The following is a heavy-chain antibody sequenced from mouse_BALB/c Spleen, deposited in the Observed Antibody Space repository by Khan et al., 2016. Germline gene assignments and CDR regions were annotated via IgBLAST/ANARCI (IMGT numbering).Heavy chain of an antibody. D-gene: IGHD1-1*01. Sequence: VQLQQSGAELVKPGASVKLSCTVSGFNIKDTYMYWVKQRPEQGLEWIGRIDPANGNSKYDPKFQGKATITADTSSNTAYLQRSSLTSEDTAVYYCARDYYGSRWYFDVWGAGTTVTVSS. J-gene: IGHJ1*01. CDR1: GFNIKDTY. CDR2: IDPANGNS. V-gene: IGHV14-3*02. CDR3: ARDYYGSRWYFDV.